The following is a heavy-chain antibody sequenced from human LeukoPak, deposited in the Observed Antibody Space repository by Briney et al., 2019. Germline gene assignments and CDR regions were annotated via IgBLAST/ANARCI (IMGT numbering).Heavy chain of an antibody. V-gene: IGHV3-9*01. J-gene: IGHJ4*02. Sequence: GGSLRLSCAASGFTFDDYAMHWVRQAPGKGLEWVSGISWNSGSIGYADSVKGRFTISRDNAKNSLYLQMNSLRAEDTALYYCAKEEDRSWYGGFDYWGQGTLVPVSS. CDR2: ISWNSGSI. CDR1: GFTFDDYA. D-gene: IGHD6-13*01. CDR3: AKEEDRSWYGGFDY.